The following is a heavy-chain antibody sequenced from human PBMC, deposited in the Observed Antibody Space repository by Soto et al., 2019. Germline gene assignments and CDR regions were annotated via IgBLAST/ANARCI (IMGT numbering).Heavy chain of an antibody. CDR1: GYTFTSYA. V-gene: IGHV1-3*05. CDR3: ARGKSPRGMDV. J-gene: IGHJ6*02. CDR2: INAGNGNT. Sequence: QVQLVQSGAEEKKPGASVKVSCKASGYTFTSYAMHWVRQAPGQRLEWMGWINAGNGNTKYSQKFQGRVTITSDTSASTAYMELSSLRSEDTAVYYCARGKSPRGMDVWGQGTTVTVSS.